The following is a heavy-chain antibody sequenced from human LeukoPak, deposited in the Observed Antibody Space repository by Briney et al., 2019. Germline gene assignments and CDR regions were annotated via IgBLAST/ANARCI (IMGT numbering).Heavy chain of an antibody. CDR3: AKRTQDVYYGSGVDY. J-gene: IGHJ4*02. CDR2: ISGSGGST. Sequence: GGSLRLSCVASGFTFSSYAMSWVRQAPGKGLEWVSAISGSGGSTYYADSVKGRFTISRDNSKNTLYLQMNSLRAEDTAVYYCAKRTQDVYYGSGVDYWGQGTLVTVSS. CDR1: GFTFSSYA. D-gene: IGHD3-10*01. V-gene: IGHV3-23*01.